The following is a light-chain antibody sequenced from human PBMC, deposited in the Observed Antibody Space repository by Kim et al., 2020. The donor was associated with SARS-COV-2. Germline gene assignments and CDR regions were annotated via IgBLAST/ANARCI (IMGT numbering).Light chain of an antibody. CDR2: DAS. J-gene: IGKJ1*01. Sequence: GDRVTITCRASQSISSRLAWYQQKPGKAPKVLIYDASSLQSGVPSRFAGSGSGTEFTLTISSLQPDDFATYYCQQYKSYRTFGQ. CDR1: QSISSR. CDR3: QQYKSYRT. V-gene: IGKV1-5*01.